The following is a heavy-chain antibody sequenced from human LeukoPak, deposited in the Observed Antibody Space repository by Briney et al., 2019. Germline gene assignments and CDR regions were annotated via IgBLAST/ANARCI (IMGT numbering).Heavy chain of an antibody. CDR1: GFTFSSYW. V-gene: IGHV3-53*01. D-gene: IGHD2-21*02. CDR3: ARGRTAYCGGDCYPTYYYYYMDV. J-gene: IGHJ6*03. Sequence: PGGSLRLSCAASGFTFSSYWTSWVRQAPGKGLEWVSVIYSGGSTYYADSVKGRFTISRDNSKNTLYLQMNSLRAEDTAVYYCARGRTAYCGGDCYPTYYYYYMDVWGKGTTVTVSS. CDR2: IYSGGST.